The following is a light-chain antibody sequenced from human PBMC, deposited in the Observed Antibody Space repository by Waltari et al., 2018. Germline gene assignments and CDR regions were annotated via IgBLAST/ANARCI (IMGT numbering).Light chain of an antibody. CDR3: HSRKGSDNQVV. CDR1: SLSTPY. Sequence: SAELTQGPDVSVALGQTVKITCQGDSLSTPYASWYQVKPGQAPVLVLFGKEKRPSGIPDRISGYSSGTTSSLTITGAQAEDEADYYCHSRKGSDNQVVFGGGTKLTVL. CDR2: GKE. J-gene: IGLJ3*02. V-gene: IGLV3-19*01.